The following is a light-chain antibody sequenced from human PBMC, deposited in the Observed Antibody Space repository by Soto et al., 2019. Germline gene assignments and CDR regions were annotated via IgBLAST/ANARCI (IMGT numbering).Light chain of an antibody. CDR3: QQYNNWPPWA. CDR1: QSVSIN. CDR2: GAS. Sequence: EIVMTQSPATLSVSPGERATLSCRASQSVSINLAWYQQKPGRAPRLLIYGASTRVTGVPARFSGSGSGTEFTLTISSLQSEDFAVYYCQQYNNWPPWAFGQGTKGEIK. V-gene: IGKV3-15*01. J-gene: IGKJ1*01.